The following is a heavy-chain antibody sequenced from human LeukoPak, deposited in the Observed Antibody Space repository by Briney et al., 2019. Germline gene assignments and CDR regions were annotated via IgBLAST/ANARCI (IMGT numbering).Heavy chain of an antibody. J-gene: IGHJ6*02. CDR2: ISSNGGST. D-gene: IGHD6-13*01. CDR1: GFTFSSYA. Sequence: PGGSLRLSCSASGFTFSSYAMHWVRQAPGKGLEYVSAISSNGGSTYYADSVKGRFTISRDNSKNTLYLQMSSLRAEDTAVYYCASEARGYSSSWRLTYYYYGMDVWGQGTTVTVSS. V-gene: IGHV3-64D*06. CDR3: ASEARGYSSSWRLTYYYYGMDV.